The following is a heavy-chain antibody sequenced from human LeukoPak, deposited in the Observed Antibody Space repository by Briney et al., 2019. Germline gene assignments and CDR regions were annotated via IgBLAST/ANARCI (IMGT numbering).Heavy chain of an antibody. CDR1: GGSISSRSYY. D-gene: IGHD6-19*01. V-gene: IGHV4-39*07. J-gene: IGHJ5*02. CDR2: IYYSGST. CDR3: ARLFSGWANWFDP. Sequence: SETLSLTCTVSGGSISSRSYYWGWIRQPPGKGLEWIGNIYYSGSTYYNPSLKSRITISVDMSKNQFSLKLSSVTAADTAVYYCARLFSGWANWFDPWGQGTLITVSS.